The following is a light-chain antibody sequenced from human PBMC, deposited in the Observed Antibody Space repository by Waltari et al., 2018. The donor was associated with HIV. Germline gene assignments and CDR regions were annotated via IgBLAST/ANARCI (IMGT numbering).Light chain of an antibody. J-gene: IGKJ2*02. V-gene: IGKV1-39*01. Sequence: DIRMTHSPSSLSASVADRVTITCRASQSISSHLNWYQQQPGKTPKLLIYAASSLQSGVPLRFSGSGSGTDFTLTITSLQPEDVATYYCQQSYTTPCTFGQGTKLDIQ. CDR1: QSISSH. CDR2: AAS. CDR3: QQSYTTPCT.